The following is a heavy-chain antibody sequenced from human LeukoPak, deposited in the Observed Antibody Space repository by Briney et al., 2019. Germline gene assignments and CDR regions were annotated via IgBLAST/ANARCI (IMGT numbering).Heavy chain of an antibody. Sequence: GGSLRLSCAASGFTFSDYSMQWVRQAPGKGLEWVSSISRTSTWIYYADSVKGRFTISRDNAGNSLYLQMNSLRAEDTAVYYCATTSPGIAAAGDYWGQGTLVTVSS. V-gene: IGHV3-21*04. D-gene: IGHD6-13*01. CDR2: ISRTSTWI. J-gene: IGHJ4*02. CDR3: ATTSPGIAAAGDY. CDR1: GFTFSDYS.